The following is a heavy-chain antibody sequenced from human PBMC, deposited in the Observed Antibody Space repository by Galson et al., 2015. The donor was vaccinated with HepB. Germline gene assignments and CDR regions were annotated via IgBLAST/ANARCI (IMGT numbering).Heavy chain of an antibody. J-gene: IGHJ4*02. CDR1: GGSISSSSYY. CDR2: IYYSGST. CDR3: ARQGPVAEGDYFDY. D-gene: IGHD6-19*01. V-gene: IGHV4-39*01. Sequence: TLSLTCTVSGGSISSSSYYWGWIRQPPGKGLEWIGSIYYSGSTYYNPSLKSRVTISVDTSKNQFSLKLSSVTAADTAVYYCARQGPVAEGDYFDYWGQGTLVTVSS.